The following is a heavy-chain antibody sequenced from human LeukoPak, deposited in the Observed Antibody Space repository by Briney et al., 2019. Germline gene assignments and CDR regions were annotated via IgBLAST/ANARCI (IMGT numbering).Heavy chain of an antibody. CDR3: ARDKYSSGRLDY. Sequence: GRSLRLSCAASGFTFSSYAMHWVRQAPGRGLEGVAVISYDGSNKYYADSVKGRFTISRDNSKNTLYLQMNSLGAEDTAVYYCARDKYSSGRLDYWGQGTLVTVSS. V-gene: IGHV3-30*04. CDR2: ISYDGSNK. D-gene: IGHD6-19*01. CDR1: GFTFSSYA. J-gene: IGHJ4*02.